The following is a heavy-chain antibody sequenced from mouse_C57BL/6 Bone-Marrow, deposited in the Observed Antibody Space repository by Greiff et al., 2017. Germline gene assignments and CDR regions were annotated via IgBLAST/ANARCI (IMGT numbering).Heavy chain of an antibody. CDR1: GFTFSDYY. CDR2: INYDGSST. Sequence: EVHLVESEGGLVQPGSSMKLSCTASGFTFSDYYMAWVRQVPEKGLEWVANINYDGSSTYYLDSLKSRFIISRDNAKNILYLQMSSLKSEDTATYYCARSLDHWYFDVWGTGTTVTVSS. CDR3: ARSLDHWYFDV. V-gene: IGHV5-16*01. D-gene: IGHD4-1*01. J-gene: IGHJ1*03.